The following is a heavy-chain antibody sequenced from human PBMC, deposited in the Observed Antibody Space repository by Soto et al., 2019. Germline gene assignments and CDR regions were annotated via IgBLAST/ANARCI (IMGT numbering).Heavy chain of an antibody. CDR3: AITGGYSRGYYYGMDV. J-gene: IGHJ6*02. CDR2: IYPGDSDT. D-gene: IGHD5-12*01. Sequence: GWIRQPPGKGLEWMGIIYPGDSDTRYSPSFQGQVTISADKSISTAYLQWSSLKASDTAMYYCAITGGYSRGYYYGMDVWGQGTTVTVSS. V-gene: IGHV5-51*01.